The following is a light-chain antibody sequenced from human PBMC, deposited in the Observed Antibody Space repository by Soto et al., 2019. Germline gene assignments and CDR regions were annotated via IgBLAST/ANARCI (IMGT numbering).Light chain of an antibody. V-gene: IGLV1-40*01. CDR2: GNS. J-gene: IGLJ3*02. CDR3: QSYDSSLSGGV. CDR1: SSNIGAGYD. Sequence: QSVLTQPPSVSGAPGQRVTICCTESSSNIGAGYDVHWYQQLPGTAPKLLIYGNSNRPSGVPDRFSGSKSGTSASLAITGLQAEDEADYYCQSYDSSLSGGVFGGGTKLTVL.